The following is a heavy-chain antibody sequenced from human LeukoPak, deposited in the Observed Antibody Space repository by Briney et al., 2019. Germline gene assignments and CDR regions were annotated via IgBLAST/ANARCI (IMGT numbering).Heavy chain of an antibody. CDR1: GFTFSSYA. CDR3: AKAPYSSGWYGLFDI. CDR2: VSGSGGST. D-gene: IGHD6-13*01. V-gene: IGHV3-23*01. Sequence: GGSLRLSCAASGFTFSSYAMSWVRQAPGTGLEWVSTVSGSGGSTYYADSVKGRFTISRDNSKNTLFLQMNSLRAEDTALYYCAKAPYSSGWYGLFDIWGQGTMVTVSS. J-gene: IGHJ3*02.